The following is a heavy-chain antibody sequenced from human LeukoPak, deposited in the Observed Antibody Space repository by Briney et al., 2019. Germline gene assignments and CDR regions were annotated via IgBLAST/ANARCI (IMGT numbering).Heavy chain of an antibody. CDR2: INPNSGGT. CDR1: GYTFTGYY. D-gene: IGHD3-22*01. J-gene: IGHJ3*02. Sequence: ASVTVSCKASGYTFTGYYMHWVRQAPGQGLEWMGWINPNSGGTNYAQKFQGRVTMTRDTSISTAYMELSRLRSDDTAVYYCARGIVVITLDAFDIWGQGTMVTVSS. V-gene: IGHV1-2*02. CDR3: ARGIVVITLDAFDI.